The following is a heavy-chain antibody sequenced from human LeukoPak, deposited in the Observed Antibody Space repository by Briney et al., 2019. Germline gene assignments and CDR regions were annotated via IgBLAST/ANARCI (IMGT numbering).Heavy chain of an antibody. J-gene: IGHJ5*02. D-gene: IGHD3-3*01. CDR2: MNPNSGNT. V-gene: IGHV1-8*01. CDR3: ARGTSSGVVHNWFDP. CDR1: GYTFTSYD. Sequence: ASVKVSFKASGYTFTSYDINWVRQATGQGLEWMGWMNPNSGNTGYAQKFQGRVTMTRNASISTAYMELSSLRSEDTAVYYCARGTSSGVVHNWFDPWGQGTLVTVSS.